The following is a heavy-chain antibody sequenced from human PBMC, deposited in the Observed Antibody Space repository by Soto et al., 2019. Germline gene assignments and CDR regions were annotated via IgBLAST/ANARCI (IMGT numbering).Heavy chain of an antibody. CDR3: ARESEAVAGTEFDY. Sequence: ASVKVSCKTSRYTFTDYYIHWVRQAPGQGLEWMGWLNPNTGGINYAQRFQGWVTMTRDTSISTAYMELSRLKSDDTAVYYCARESEAVAGTEFDYWGQGTPVTVSS. D-gene: IGHD6-19*01. V-gene: IGHV1-2*04. J-gene: IGHJ4*02. CDR1: RYTFTDYY. CDR2: LNPNTGGI.